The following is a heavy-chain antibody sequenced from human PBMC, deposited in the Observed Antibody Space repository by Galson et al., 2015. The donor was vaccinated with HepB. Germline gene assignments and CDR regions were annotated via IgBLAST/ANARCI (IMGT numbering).Heavy chain of an antibody. CDR1: GYTFTSYG. Sequence: SVKVSCKASGYTFTSYGISWVRQAPGQGLEWMGRISAYNGNTNYAQKLQGRVTMTTDTSTSTAYMELRSLRSDDTAVYYCARSYSYGPLLLYYFDYWGQGTLVTVSS. CDR2: ISAYNGNT. D-gene: IGHD5-18*01. J-gene: IGHJ4*02. CDR3: ARSYSYGPLLLYYFDY. V-gene: IGHV1-18*01.